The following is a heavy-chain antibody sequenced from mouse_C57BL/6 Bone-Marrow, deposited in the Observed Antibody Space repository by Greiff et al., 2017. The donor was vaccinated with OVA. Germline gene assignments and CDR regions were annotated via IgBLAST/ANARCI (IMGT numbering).Heavy chain of an antibody. CDR3: ARKGLYYGSSPYYFDY. V-gene: IGHV1-22*01. Sequence: SGPELVKPGASVKMSCKASGYTFTDYNMHWVKQSHGKSLEWIGYINPNNGGTSYNQKFKGKATLTVNKSSSTAYMELRSLTSEDSAVYYCARKGLYYGSSPYYFDYWGQGTTLTVSS. D-gene: IGHD1-1*01. CDR2: INPNNGGT. CDR1: GYTFTDYN. J-gene: IGHJ2*01.